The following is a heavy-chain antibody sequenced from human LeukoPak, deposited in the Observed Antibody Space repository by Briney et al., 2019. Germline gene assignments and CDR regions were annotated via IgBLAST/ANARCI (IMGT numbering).Heavy chain of an antibody. J-gene: IGHJ4*02. Sequence: SETLSLTCAVYGGSFSGYYWSWIRRPPGKGLEWIGEINHSGSTNYNPSLKSRVTISVDTSKNQFSLKLSSVTAADTAVYYCARGTLFITRYFDYWGQGTLVTVSS. CDR2: INHSGST. CDR1: GGSFSGYY. CDR3: ARGTLFITRYFDY. D-gene: IGHD3-22*01. V-gene: IGHV4-34*01.